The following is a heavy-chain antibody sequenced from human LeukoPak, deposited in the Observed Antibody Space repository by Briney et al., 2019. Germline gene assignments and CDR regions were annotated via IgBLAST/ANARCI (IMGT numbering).Heavy chain of an antibody. Sequence: PSETLSLTCTVSGGSISSSSYYWGWIRQPPGKGLEWIGSIYYSGSTYYNPSLKSRVTISVDTSKNQFSLKLSSVTAADTAVYYCARDRRYYGSGSYNWFDPWGQGTLVTVSS. V-gene: IGHV4-39*07. CDR1: GGSISSSSYY. CDR3: ARDRRYYGSGSYNWFDP. CDR2: IYYSGST. J-gene: IGHJ5*02. D-gene: IGHD3-10*01.